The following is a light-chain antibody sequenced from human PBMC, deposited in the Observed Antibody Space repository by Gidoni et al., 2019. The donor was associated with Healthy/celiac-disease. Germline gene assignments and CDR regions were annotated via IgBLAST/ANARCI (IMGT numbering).Light chain of an antibody. CDR1: QRISSY. V-gene: IGKV1-39*01. CDR2: AAS. J-gene: IGKJ1*01. Sequence: DIQMTQSPSSLSASVGDRVTITCRASQRISSYLNWYQQKPGNAPKLLIYAASSLQSGVPSRFSGSGSGTDFTLTISSLQPEDFATDYCQQSYSTSWTFGQGTKVEIK. CDR3: QQSYSTSWT.